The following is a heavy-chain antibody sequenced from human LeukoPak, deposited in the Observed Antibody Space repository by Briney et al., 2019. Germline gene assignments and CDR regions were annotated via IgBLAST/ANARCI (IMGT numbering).Heavy chain of an antibody. CDR2: IRHDESVR. J-gene: IGHJ4*02. D-gene: IGHD4/OR15-4a*01. CDR3: AKGPSQGANWLGDY. CDR1: GFTFSSYG. V-gene: IGHV3-30*02. Sequence: GGSLRLSCAASGFTFSSYGMHWVRQAPGKGLEWVAFIRHDESVRYYADSVKGRFTISRDNSKNTLSLQMNSLRPEDTAVYYCAKGPSQGANWLGDYWGQGILVTVSS.